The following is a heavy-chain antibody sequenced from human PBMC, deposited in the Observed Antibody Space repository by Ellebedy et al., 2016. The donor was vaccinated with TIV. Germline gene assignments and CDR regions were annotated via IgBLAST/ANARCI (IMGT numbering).Heavy chain of an antibody. J-gene: IGHJ4*02. CDR2: IYPNSDDT. Sequence: AASVKVSCKASGYTFTVYHMHCARQAPGQGLEGMGWIYPNSDDTKYSQKFQGWVTMTRDTSITTAYMELKRLTSDDTATYYCASVTFSSLSPFDYWGQGTLVTVSS. CDR1: GYTFTVYH. CDR3: ASVTFSSLSPFDY. D-gene: IGHD2-2*01. V-gene: IGHV1-2*04.